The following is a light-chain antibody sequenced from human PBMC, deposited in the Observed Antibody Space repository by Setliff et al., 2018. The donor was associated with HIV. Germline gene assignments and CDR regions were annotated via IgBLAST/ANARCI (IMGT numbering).Light chain of an antibody. J-gene: IGLJ3*02. Sequence: QSVLTQPASVSESPGQSITISCTGTSSDVGSYNLVSWYRQYPGKAPTLMIYEVSRRPSGVSNRFSDSKSGNTASLTISGLQAEDEADYYCCSYAGSSTFAVFGGGTKVTVL. CDR3: CSYAGSSTFAV. CDR1: SSDVGSYNL. V-gene: IGLV2-23*02. CDR2: EVS.